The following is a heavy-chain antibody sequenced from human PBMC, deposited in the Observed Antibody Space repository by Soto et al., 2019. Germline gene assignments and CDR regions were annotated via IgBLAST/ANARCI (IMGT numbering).Heavy chain of an antibody. CDR3: ARSSLGGGSSGYSSDY. D-gene: IGHD3-22*01. Sequence: QVQLQESGPGLVKPSQTLSLTCSVSGGSISSVGYYWSWVRQHPGKVLEWIGYSYYSGNSFYSPSLKSRLTLSVDTSKNQFSLQRISVTAADTAVYYCARSSLGGGSSGYSSDYWGQGTLVTVSS. V-gene: IGHV4-31*03. CDR1: GGSISSVGYY. J-gene: IGHJ4*02. CDR2: SYYSGNS.